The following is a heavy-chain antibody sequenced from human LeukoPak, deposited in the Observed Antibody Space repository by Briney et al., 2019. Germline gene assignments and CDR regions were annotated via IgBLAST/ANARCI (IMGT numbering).Heavy chain of an antibody. CDR3: ARGPYSSSSGYYFDY. CDR1: GFTFSSYS. V-gene: IGHV3-21*01. Sequence: GGSLRLSCAASGFTFSSYSMNWVRQAPGKGLEWVSSISSSSSYIYYADSVKGRFTISRDNAKNSLYLQMNSLRAEDTAVYCCARGPYSSSSGYYFDYWGQGTLVTVSS. D-gene: IGHD6-6*01. J-gene: IGHJ4*02. CDR2: ISSSSSYI.